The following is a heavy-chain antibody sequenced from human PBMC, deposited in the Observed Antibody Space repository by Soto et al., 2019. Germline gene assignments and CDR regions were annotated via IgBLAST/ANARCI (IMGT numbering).Heavy chain of an antibody. D-gene: IGHD1-1*01. CDR2: ISGSGGST. CDR3: AKVPFPAARRTIDAFDI. V-gene: IGHV3-23*01. J-gene: IGHJ3*02. Sequence: GGSLRLSCAASGFTFSSYAMSWVRQAPGKGLEWVSAISGSGGSTYYADSVKGRFTISRDNSKNTLYLQMNSLRAEDTAVYYCAKVPFPAARRTIDAFDIWGQGTMVTVSS. CDR1: GFTFSSYA.